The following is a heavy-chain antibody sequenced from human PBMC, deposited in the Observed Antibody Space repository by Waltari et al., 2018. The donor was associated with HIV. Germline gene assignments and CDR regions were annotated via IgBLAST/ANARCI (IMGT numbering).Heavy chain of an antibody. V-gene: IGHV1-18*01. D-gene: IGHD3-22*01. Sequence: QVQMVQFGAEGKQPGASVKVSCKASAYTFSSYGISWVRQAPGQGREWMGWISAYNGNTNYAQKLQGRVTMTTDTSTSTAYMELRSLRSDDTAVYYCARGDSSGYHSDYWGQGTLVTVSS. CDR2: ISAYNGNT. J-gene: IGHJ4*02. CDR3: ARGDSSGYHSDY. CDR1: AYTFSSYG.